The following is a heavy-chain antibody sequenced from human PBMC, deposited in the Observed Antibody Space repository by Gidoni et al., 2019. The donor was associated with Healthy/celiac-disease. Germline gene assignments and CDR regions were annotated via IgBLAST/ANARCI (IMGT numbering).Heavy chain of an antibody. D-gene: IGHD6-13*01. Sequence: WVSYISSSGSTIYYADSVKGRFTISRDNAKNSLYLQMNSLRAEDTAVYYCARDRMVRAAAVPWYFDLWGRGTLVTVSS. CDR2: ISSSGSTI. CDR3: ARDRMVRAAAVPWYFDL. V-gene: IGHV3-11*01. J-gene: IGHJ2*01.